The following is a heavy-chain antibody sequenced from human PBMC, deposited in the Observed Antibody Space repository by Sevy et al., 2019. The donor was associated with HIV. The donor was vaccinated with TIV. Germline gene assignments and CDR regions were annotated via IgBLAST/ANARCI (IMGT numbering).Heavy chain of an antibody. CDR1: GFSLSTSGVG. D-gene: IGHD6-19*01. V-gene: IGHV2-5*02. J-gene: IGHJ5*02. Sequence: SGPTLVKPTQTLTLTCTFSGFSLSTSGVGVGWIRQPPGKALEWLALIYWDDDKRYSPSLKSRLTITKDTSKNQVVLTMTNMDPVDTATYYCAHRRSGPPPDSRFDPWGQGTLVTVSS. CDR3: AHRRSGPPPDSRFDP. CDR2: IYWDDDK.